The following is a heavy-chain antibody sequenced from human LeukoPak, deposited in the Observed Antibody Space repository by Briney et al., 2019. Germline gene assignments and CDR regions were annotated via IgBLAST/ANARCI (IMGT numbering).Heavy chain of an antibody. CDR2: INSDGSST. CDR3: AREGGDDWAFDI. V-gene: IGHV3-74*01. J-gene: IGHJ3*02. CDR1: GFTFSSYW. D-gene: IGHD3-16*01. Sequence: GGSLRLSCAASGFTFSSYWMHWVRHAPGKGLVWVSRINSDGSSTSYADSVKGRFTISRDNAKNTLYLQMNSLRAEDTAVYYCAREGGDDWAFDIWGQGTMVTVSS.